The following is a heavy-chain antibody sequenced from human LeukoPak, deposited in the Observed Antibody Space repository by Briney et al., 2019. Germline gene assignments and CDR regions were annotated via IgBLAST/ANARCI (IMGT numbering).Heavy chain of an antibody. CDR2: ISGSGGST. J-gene: IGHJ4*02. D-gene: IGHD2-15*01. CDR1: GFTFSSYA. CDR3: ARSYCSGSSCYYAPPISLVDY. Sequence: TGGSLRLSCAASGFTFSSYAMSWVRQAPGKGLEWVSAISGSGGSTYYAGSVKGRFTISRDNSKNTLYLQMNSLRAEDTAVYYCARSYCSGSSCYYAPPISLVDYWGQGTLVTVSS. V-gene: IGHV3-23*01.